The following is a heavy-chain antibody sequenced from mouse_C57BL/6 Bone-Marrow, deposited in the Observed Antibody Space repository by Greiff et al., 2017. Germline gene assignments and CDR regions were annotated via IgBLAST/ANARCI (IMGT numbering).Heavy chain of an antibody. J-gene: IGHJ2*01. V-gene: IGHV1-15*01. Sequence: QVQLKESGAELVRPGASVTLSCKASGYTFTDYEMHWVKQTPVHGLEWIGAIDPETGGTAYNQKFKGKATLTADKSSSTAYMALRSLTSEDSAVYYCTRVNTTVAPYYFDYWGQGTTLTVSS. D-gene: IGHD1-1*01. CDR1: GYTFTDYE. CDR3: TRVNTTVAPYYFDY. CDR2: IDPETGGT.